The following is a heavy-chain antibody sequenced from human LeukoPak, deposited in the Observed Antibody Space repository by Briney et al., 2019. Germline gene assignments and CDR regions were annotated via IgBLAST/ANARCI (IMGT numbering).Heavy chain of an antibody. CDR1: GGSISSYY. Sequence: SETLSLTCTVSGGSISSYYWSWIRQPPGKGLEWIGYIYYSGSTSYNPSLKSRVTISVDTSKNQFSLKLSSVTAADTAVYYCARLVYPWEGSWFDPWGQGTLVTVSS. V-gene: IGHV4-59*08. J-gene: IGHJ5*02. CDR3: ARLVYPWEGSWFDP. CDR2: IYYSGST. D-gene: IGHD1-26*01.